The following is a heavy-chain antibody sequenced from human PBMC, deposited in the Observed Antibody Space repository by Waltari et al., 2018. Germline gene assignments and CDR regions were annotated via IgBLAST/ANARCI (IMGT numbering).Heavy chain of an antibody. Sequence: EVQLVESGGGLIQPGGSLRLSYAVSGFSVTRNYLPGLRQAPGKGREWVAVLYSGGGTYYTDSVKGRFTISRDNSNNTLDLQMTGLRADDTAVYFCARLKQLVYYFDSWGQGTQVTVSS. CDR1: GFSVTRNY. CDR3: ARLKQLVYYFDS. D-gene: IGHD1-1*01. V-gene: IGHV3-53*01. J-gene: IGHJ4*02. CDR2: LYSGGGT.